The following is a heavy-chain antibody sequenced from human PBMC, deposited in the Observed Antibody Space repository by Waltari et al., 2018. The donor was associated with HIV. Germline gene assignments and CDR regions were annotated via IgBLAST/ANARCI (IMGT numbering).Heavy chain of an antibody. CDR3: ARGGRKLGYCSGGSCPGAFDP. V-gene: IGHV1-8*01. CDR1: GYPFITYH. J-gene: IGHJ5*02. Sequence: QLPLVQSGAEVKKPVASVKVSCQASGYPFITYHIHGVRQVLGFGVEWMGWMNTNSGNRGYAQNCQGRVTMNRNTSITTAYMELSRLRSEDTAVYFCARGGRKLGYCSGGSCPGAFDPWGQGTLVSVSS. D-gene: IGHD2-15*01. CDR2: MNTNSGNR.